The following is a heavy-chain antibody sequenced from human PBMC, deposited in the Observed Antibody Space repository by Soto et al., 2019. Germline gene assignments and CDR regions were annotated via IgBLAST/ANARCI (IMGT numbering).Heavy chain of an antibody. Sequence: EVQLVESGGGLVQPGGSLRLSCAASGFTLSDYYMHWARQAPGKGLVWVSRISNDGSNTDYADSVKGRFTISRDNAKNTMHLQMNSVRAEVTTVYYCARVPDCSSSGCYSYFDIWGQGTLVTVSS. CDR3: ARVPDCSSSGCYSYFDI. V-gene: IGHV3-74*01. D-gene: IGHD2-2*01. J-gene: IGHJ4*02. CDR1: GFTLSDYY. CDR2: ISNDGSNT.